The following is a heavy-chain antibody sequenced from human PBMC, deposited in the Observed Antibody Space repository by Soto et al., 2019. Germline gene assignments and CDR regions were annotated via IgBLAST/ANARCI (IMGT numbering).Heavy chain of an antibody. V-gene: IGHV1-2*04. Sequence: ASVKVSCKASGYTFTGYYMHWVRQAPGQGLEWMGWINPNSGGTNYAQKFQGWVTMTRDTSISTAYMELSRLRSDDTAVYYCARAIPTTGYSGYDYDYWGQGTLVTVSS. CDR3: ARAIPTTGYSGYDYDY. J-gene: IGHJ4*02. D-gene: IGHD5-12*01. CDR1: GYTFTGYY. CDR2: INPNSGGT.